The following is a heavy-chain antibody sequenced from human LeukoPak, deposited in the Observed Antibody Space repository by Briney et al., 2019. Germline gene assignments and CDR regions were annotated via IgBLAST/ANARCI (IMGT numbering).Heavy chain of an antibody. CDR3: AKDPYTSIAVAGPLDY. CDR1: GFTFSSYA. J-gene: IGHJ4*02. Sequence: GGSLRLSCAASGFTFSSYAMRWVRQAPGKGREGVSAISGSGGSTYYADSVKGRFTISRDNSKNTLYMQMNSLRAEDTAVYYCAKDPYTSIAVAGPLDYWGQGTLVTVSS. D-gene: IGHD6-19*01. V-gene: IGHV3-23*01. CDR2: ISGSGGST.